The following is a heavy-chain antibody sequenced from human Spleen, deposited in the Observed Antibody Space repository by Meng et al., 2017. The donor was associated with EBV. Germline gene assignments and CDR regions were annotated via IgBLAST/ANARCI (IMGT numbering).Heavy chain of an antibody. J-gene: IGHJ4*02. V-gene: IGHV1-46*01. Sequence: QVQLVQSGAEVKKPGASVKVSCKAPGYTFINYYIHWVRQAPGQGLEWMGIIDASGGDARYAQKFQGRVTMTRDTSTSTVYMDLSSLRSEDTAVYYCARGPVGMITYFDYWGRGTLVTVSS. D-gene: IGHD3-16*01. CDR1: GYTFINYY. CDR2: IDASGGDA. CDR3: ARGPVGMITYFDY.